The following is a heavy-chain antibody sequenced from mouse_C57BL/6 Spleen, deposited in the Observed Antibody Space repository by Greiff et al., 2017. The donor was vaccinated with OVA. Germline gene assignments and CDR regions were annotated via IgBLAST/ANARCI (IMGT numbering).Heavy chain of an antibody. V-gene: IGHV1-18*01. CDR3: ARSTYGSSAWFAY. CDR1: GYTFTDYN. D-gene: IGHD1-1*01. Sequence: VHVKQSGPELVKPGASVKIPCKASGYTFTDYNMDWVKQSHGKSLEWIGDINPNNGGTIYNQKFKGKATLTVDKSSSTAYMELRSLTSEDTAVYYCARSTYGSSAWFAYWGQGTLVTVSA. J-gene: IGHJ3*01. CDR2: INPNNGGT.